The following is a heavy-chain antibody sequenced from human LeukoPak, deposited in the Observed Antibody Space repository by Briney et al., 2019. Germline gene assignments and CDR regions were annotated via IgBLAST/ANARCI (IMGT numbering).Heavy chain of an antibody. J-gene: IGHJ4*02. D-gene: IGHD5-18*01. CDR1: GGSFSGYY. CDR3: ARAREGDTAMVFDY. V-gene: IGHV4-34*01. CDR2: INHSGST. Sequence: SETLSLTCAVYGGSFSGYYWSWIRQPPGKGLEWIGEINHSGSTNYNPSLMSRVTISVDTSKNQFSLKLSSVTAADTAVYYCARAREGDTAMVFDYWGQGTLVTVSS.